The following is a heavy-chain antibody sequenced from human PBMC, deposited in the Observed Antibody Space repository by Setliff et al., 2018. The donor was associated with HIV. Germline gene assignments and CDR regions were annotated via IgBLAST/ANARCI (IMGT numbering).Heavy chain of an antibody. CDR1: GDYISSDGYY. Sequence: TLSLTCTVSGDYISSDGYYWGWIRQAPGKGLEWMGFIHDNGKAFYDTALKSRLTMYADTSRTQFYLNLRSVTASDTAVYYCVRYRSKIDWFDPWGQGTLVTVSS. CDR2: IHDNGKA. V-gene: IGHV4-39*01. D-gene: IGHD1-26*01. CDR3: VRYRSKIDWFDP. J-gene: IGHJ5*02.